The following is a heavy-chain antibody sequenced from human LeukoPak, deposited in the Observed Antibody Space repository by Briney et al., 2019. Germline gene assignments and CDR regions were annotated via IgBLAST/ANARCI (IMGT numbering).Heavy chain of an antibody. CDR2: IYYSGST. D-gene: IGHD3-10*01. CDR1: GGSISSYY. J-gene: IGHJ3*02. Sequence: SETLSLTCTVSGGSISSYYWSWIRQPPGKGLEWIGYIYYSGSTNYNPSLKSRVTISVDTSKNQFSLKLSSVTAADTAVYYCARDFHYYGSGSYPSDAFDIWGQGTMVTVSS. CDR3: ARDFHYYGSGSYPSDAFDI. V-gene: IGHV4-59*01.